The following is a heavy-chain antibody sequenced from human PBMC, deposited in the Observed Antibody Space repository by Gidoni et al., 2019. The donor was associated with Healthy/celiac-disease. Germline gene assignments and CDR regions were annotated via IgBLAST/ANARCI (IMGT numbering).Heavy chain of an antibody. V-gene: IGHV3-30*18. CDR3: AKDGGIAAAGTHFDY. CDR2: ISYDGSNK. D-gene: IGHD6-13*01. CDR1: GFTFSSYG. Sequence: QVQLVESGGGVVQPGRSLRLSCAASGFTFSSYGMHWVRQAPGKGLEWVAVISYDGSNKYYADSVKGRFTISRDNSKNTLYLQMNSLRAEDTAVYYCAKDGGIAAAGTHFDYWGQGTLVTVSS. J-gene: IGHJ4*02.